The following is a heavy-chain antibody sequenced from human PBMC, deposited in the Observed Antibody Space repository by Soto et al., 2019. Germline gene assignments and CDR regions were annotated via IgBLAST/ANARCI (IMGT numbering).Heavy chain of an antibody. CDR3: ARCRPLCSSSSCYVDYFDS. D-gene: IGHD2-2*01. Sequence: QVQLQESGPGLVKPSQTLSLTCTVSGGSVSSGGYYWSWVRQHPGKGLEWIGYIYYSGSTYYNPSLRSRLTISVDTSKNQFSLKLSSVTAADTAVYYCARCRPLCSSSSCYVDYFDSWGQGTRVTVSS. CDR2: IYYSGST. V-gene: IGHV4-31*03. CDR1: GGSVSSGGYY. J-gene: IGHJ4*02.